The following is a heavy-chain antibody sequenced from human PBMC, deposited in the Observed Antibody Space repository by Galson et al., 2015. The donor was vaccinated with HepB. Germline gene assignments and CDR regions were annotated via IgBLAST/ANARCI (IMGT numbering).Heavy chain of an antibody. Sequence: SLRLSCAASGFTFGDYSMSWFRQAPGKGLEWVGFITSKAYGGTTHYAASVKGRFTISRDDPKSIAYLQMNSLKTEDTAVYYCWHENWFDPWGQGTTVTVSS. CDR1: GFTFGDYS. V-gene: IGHV3-49*03. J-gene: IGHJ5*01. CDR2: ITSKAYGGTT. CDR3: WHENWFDP.